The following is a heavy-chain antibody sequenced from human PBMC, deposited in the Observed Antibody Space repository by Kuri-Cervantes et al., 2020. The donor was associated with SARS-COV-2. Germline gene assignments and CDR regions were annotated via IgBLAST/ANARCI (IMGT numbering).Heavy chain of an antibody. V-gene: IGHV4-34*01. J-gene: IGHJ4*02. D-gene: IGHD3-22*01. CDR1: GGSFSGYY. Sequence: SETLSLTCAVYGGSFSGYYWSWIRQPPGKGLEWIGEINHSGSTNYNPSLKSRVTISVDTSKNQFSLKLSSVTAADTAVYYCARDGGGYYDSSGYYGQLGFDYWGQGTRVTVSS. CDR2: INHSGST. CDR3: ARDGGGYYDSSGYYGQLGFDY.